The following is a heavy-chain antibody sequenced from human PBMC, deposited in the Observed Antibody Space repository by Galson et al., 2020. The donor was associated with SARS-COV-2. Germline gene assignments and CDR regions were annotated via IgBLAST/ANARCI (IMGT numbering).Heavy chain of an antibody. J-gene: IGHJ4*02. D-gene: IGHD3-9*01. CDR1: GYSFTSYW. CDR3: ARHPGGYDSLTGSPLYFDY. Sequence: GESLKISCKGSGYSFTSYWIGWVRQMPGKGLEWMGIIYPGDSDTRYSPSFQGQVTISADKSISTAYLQWSSLKASDTAMYYCARHPGGYDSLTGSPLYFDYWGQGTLVTVSS. V-gene: IGHV5-51*01. CDR2: IYPGDSDT.